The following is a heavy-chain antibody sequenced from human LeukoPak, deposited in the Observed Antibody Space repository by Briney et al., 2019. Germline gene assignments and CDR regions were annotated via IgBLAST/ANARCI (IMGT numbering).Heavy chain of an antibody. CDR2: ISGSGNV. CDR1: GFTFSRYA. J-gene: IGHJ6*03. D-gene: IGHD3-16*02. CDR3: VKTRYYYYYIHV. Sequence: PGGSLRLSCVASGFTFSRYAMNWVRQAPGKGLEWVSVISGSGNVYQAASVKGRFTISRDNSKNTLYLQMNALRVEDTATYYCVKTRYYYYYIHVWRKGATDSVPS. V-gene: IGHV3-23*01.